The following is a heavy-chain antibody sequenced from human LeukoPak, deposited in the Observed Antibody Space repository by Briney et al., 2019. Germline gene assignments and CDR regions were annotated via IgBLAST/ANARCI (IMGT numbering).Heavy chain of an antibody. CDR3: AKDYVQTYYYDSSGYQALDY. J-gene: IGHJ4*02. CDR1: GFTFSSYA. CDR2: ISYDGSNK. D-gene: IGHD3-22*01. Sequence: PGRSLRLSCAASGFTFSSYAMHWVRQAPGKGLEWVAVISYDGSNKYYADSVKGRFTISRDNSKNTLYLQMNSLRAEDTAVYYCAKDYVQTYYYDSSGYQALDYWGQGTLVTVSS. V-gene: IGHV3-30*04.